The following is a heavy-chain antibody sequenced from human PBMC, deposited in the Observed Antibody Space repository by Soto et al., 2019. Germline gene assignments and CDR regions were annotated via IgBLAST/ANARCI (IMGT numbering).Heavy chain of an antibody. Sequence: SQTLSLTCAISGDTVSSNSVTWNWIRQSPSRGLEWLGRIYYRSKWYSDYAVSVKSRIAINPDTSKNQFPLQLNSVSPEDTAVYYCARDFFRGSGESWGQGTLVTVSS. CDR2: IYYRSKWYS. CDR1: GDTVSSNSVT. CDR3: ARDFFRGSGES. V-gene: IGHV6-1*01. J-gene: IGHJ4*02. D-gene: IGHD2-15*01.